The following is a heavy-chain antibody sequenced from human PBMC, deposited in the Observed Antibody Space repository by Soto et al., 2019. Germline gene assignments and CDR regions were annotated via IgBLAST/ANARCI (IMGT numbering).Heavy chain of an antibody. CDR1: GGSFTSNNW. CDR2: IYRTGST. CDR3: ASRDPGTSVDY. J-gene: IGHJ4*02. V-gene: IGHV4-4*02. Sequence: SETLSLTCAVSGGSFTSNNWWTWVRQPPGQGLEWIGEIYRTGSTNYNPSLKSRVTISLDKSENQFSLKVTSLTAADTAVYYCASRDPGTSVDYWGQGTLVTASS. D-gene: IGHD1-7*01.